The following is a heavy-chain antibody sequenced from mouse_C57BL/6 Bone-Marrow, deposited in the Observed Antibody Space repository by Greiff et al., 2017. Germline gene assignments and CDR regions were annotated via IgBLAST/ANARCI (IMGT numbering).Heavy chain of an antibody. CDR3: TRYGINGPSAMDY. Sequence: EVKVEESGGGLVQPGGSMKLSCAASGFTFSDAWMDWVRQSPEKGLEWVAEIRNKANNHATYYAESVKGRFTISRDDPKSSVYLQMNSLRAEDTGIYYCTRYGINGPSAMDYWGQGTSVTVSS. D-gene: IGHD1-1*02. CDR2: IRNKANNHAT. CDR1: GFTFSDAW. J-gene: IGHJ4*01. V-gene: IGHV6-6*01.